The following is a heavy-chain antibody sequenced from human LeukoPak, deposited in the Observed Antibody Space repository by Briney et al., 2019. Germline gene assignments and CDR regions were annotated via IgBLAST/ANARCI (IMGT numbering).Heavy chain of an antibody. CDR2: IKQDGSEK. CDR1: GFPLSSYW. Sequence: GGSLRLSCAASGFPLSSYWMRWVRQAPGKGLEGVANIKQDGSEKYYVDSVKGRFTISRDNAKNSLYLQMNSLRAEDTAVYYCASYIVVVPAATYYFDYWGQGTLVTVSS. CDR3: ASYIVVVPAATYYFDY. J-gene: IGHJ4*02. V-gene: IGHV3-7*01. D-gene: IGHD2-2*01.